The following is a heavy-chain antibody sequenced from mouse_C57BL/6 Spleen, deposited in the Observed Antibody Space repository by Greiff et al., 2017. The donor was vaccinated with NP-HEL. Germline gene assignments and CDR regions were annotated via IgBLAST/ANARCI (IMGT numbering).Heavy chain of an antibody. V-gene: IGHV7-3*01. CDR1: GFTFTDYY. D-gene: IGHD3-1*01. CDR2: IRNKANGYTT. J-gene: IGHJ1*03. Sequence: EVMLVESGGGLVQPGGSLSLSCAASGFTFTDYYMSWVRQPPGKALEWLGFIRNKANGYTTEYSASVKGRFTISRDNSQSILYLQMNALRAEDSATYYGARYIGDDWYFDVWGTGTTVTVSS. CDR3: ARYIGDDWYFDV.